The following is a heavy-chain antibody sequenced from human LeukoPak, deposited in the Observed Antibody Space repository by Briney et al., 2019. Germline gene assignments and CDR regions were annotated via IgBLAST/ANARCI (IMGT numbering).Heavy chain of an antibody. V-gene: IGHV3-21*01. Sequence: GGTLRLSCAASGFTFSSYSMNWVRQAPGKGLEWVSSISSSSSYIYYADSVKGRFTISRDNAKNSLYLQMNSLRAEDTAVYYCARGYCSSTSCYSISRNWFDPWGQGTLVTVSS. CDR3: ARGYCSSTSCYSISRNWFDP. CDR2: ISSSSSYI. J-gene: IGHJ5*02. CDR1: GFTFSSYS. D-gene: IGHD2-2*01.